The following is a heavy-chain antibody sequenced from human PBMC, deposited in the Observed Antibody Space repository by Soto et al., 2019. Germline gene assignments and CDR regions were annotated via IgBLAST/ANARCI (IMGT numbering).Heavy chain of an antibody. CDR1: GYTFTSYG. Sequence: QVQLVQSGAEVKKPGASVKVSCKASGYTFTSYGISWVRQAPGQGLEWMGWISAYNGNTNYAQKLQGRVTMTTDTSTTTAYMELRSLRSDDTAVYYCAIWGSFGELLRPPPPDYWGQGTLVTVSS. D-gene: IGHD3-10*01. CDR2: ISAYNGNT. J-gene: IGHJ4*02. V-gene: IGHV1-18*01. CDR3: AIWGSFGELLRPPPPDY.